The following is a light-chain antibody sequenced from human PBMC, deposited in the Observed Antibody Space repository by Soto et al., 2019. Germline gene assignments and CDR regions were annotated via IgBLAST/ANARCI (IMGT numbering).Light chain of an antibody. V-gene: IGKV1-5*03. CDR1: QTISSW. J-gene: IGKJ1*01. Sequence: DIQMTQSPSTLYGSVGDRVTITCRASQTISSWLAWYQQKPGKAPKLLIYKASSLEGGVPSRFSGSGSGTEFTLTISSLQPDDFAIYYCQQYNSYWRFGQGTKVDI. CDR2: KAS. CDR3: QQYNSYWR.